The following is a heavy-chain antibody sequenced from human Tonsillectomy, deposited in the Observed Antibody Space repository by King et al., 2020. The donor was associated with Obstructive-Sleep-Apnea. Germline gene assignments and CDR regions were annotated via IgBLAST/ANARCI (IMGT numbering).Heavy chain of an antibody. Sequence: VQLVESGGGLVQPGRSLRLSCAASGFSFEDFAMHWVRQAPGKGLEWVSSITWNSDNKGYADSVKGRFTISRDNAKNSLFLQMNRVRAEDTAFYYCAKARDPPRYGNEGRCSGHFASWGQGTLVTVSS. D-gene: IGHD2-15*01. CDR2: ITWNSDNK. V-gene: IGHV3-9*01. CDR1: GFSFEDFA. CDR3: AKARDPPRYGNEGRCSGHFAS. J-gene: IGHJ4*02.